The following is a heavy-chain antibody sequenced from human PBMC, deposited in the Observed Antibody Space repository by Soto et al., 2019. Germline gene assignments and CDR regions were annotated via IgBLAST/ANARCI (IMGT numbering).Heavy chain of an antibody. CDR3: AREENCSGGTCYSEYFHR. Sequence: SVKVSCKASGGIFSSYAISWVRQAPGQGLKWMGGIIPIFGTANYAQNFQGRVTMNRDTSTTTIYMEMSSLRSDDTAIYYCAREENCSGGTCYSEYFHRWGQGTLVTVSS. CDR2: IIPIFGTA. D-gene: IGHD2-15*01. CDR1: GGIFSSYA. V-gene: IGHV1-69*05. J-gene: IGHJ1*01.